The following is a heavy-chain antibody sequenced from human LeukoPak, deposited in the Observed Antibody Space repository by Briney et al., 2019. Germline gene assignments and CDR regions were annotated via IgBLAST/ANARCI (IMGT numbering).Heavy chain of an antibody. CDR1: GYTFTVYY. Sequence: ASVTVSFTASGYTFTVYYMHWVRQAPGQGLEWMGWINPNSGGTNYARKFQGWVTMTRDTSISTAYMELSRLRSDDTAVYYCARARITMVRPGLNRNWFDPWGQGTLVTVSS. D-gene: IGHD3-10*01. CDR3: ARARITMVRPGLNRNWFDP. CDR2: INPNSGGT. V-gene: IGHV1-2*04. J-gene: IGHJ5*02.